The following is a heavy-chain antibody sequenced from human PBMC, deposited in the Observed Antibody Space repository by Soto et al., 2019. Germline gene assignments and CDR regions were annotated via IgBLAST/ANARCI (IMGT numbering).Heavy chain of an antibody. CDR2: ISHSGIT. Sequence: SETLSLTCTVSGYSISSGYYWGWIRLPPGRGLEWIGTISHSGITYYNPSLKSRLTISLDTSENQFSLKLTSVTAADTALYYCARISGLTVVRGGPIMFVYWGQGNFVTV. CDR1: GYSISSGYY. D-gene: IGHD3-10*01. CDR3: ARISGLTVVRGGPIMFVY. J-gene: IGHJ4*02. V-gene: IGHV4-38-2*02.